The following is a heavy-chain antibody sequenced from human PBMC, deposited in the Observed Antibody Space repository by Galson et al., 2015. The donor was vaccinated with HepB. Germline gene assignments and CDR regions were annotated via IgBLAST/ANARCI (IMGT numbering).Heavy chain of an antibody. CDR1: GFTLSSYS. D-gene: IGHD2-2*02. CDR2: ISSSSSYI. V-gene: IGHV3-21*01. CDR3: ARVFDCSSTSCYTGYYFDY. Sequence: SLRLSCAASGFTLSSYSMNWVRQAPGKGLEWVSSISSSSSYIYYADSVKGRFTISRDNAKNSLYLQMNSLRAEDTAVYYCARVFDCSSTSCYTGYYFDYWGQGTLVTVSS. J-gene: IGHJ4*02.